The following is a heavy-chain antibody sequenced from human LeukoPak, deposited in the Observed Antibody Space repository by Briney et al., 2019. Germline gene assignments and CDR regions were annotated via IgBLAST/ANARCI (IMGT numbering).Heavy chain of an antibody. V-gene: IGHV3-23*01. CDR1: GFTFSSYA. CDR3: AKPLGGSYLFDR. D-gene: IGHD1-26*01. J-gene: IGHJ4*02. Sequence: PGGSLRLSCAASGFTFSSYAMTWVRRAPGKGLEWVSTIEVGGAITHYAASVKGRFTISRDTSKKILYLQMDSLGPEDTAVYYCAKPLGGSYLFDRWGQGTLVTVSS. CDR2: IEVGGAIT.